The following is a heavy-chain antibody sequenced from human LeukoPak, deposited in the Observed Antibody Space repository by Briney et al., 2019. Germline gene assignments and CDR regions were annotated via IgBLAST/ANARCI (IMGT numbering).Heavy chain of an antibody. D-gene: IGHD5-24*01. Sequence: SETLSLTCTVSGGSISSYYWSWIRHPPGKGLEWVVYIYYSGSTNYNPSLKSRVTISVATSKNQFSLKLSSVTAADTAVYYCARTGRWLQFRPYYFDYWGQGTLVTVSS. CDR2: IYYSGST. CDR3: ARTGRWLQFRPYYFDY. CDR1: GGSISSYY. J-gene: IGHJ4*02. V-gene: IGHV4-59*01.